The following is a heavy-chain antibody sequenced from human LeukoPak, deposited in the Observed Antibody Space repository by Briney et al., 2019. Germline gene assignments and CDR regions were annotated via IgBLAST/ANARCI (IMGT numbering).Heavy chain of an antibody. J-gene: IGHJ4*02. CDR1: GFTFCDYA. V-gene: IGHV3-49*03. CDR2: IRSKAYGGTT. D-gene: IGHD6-13*01. Sequence: GGSLRLSCTASGFTFCDYAMSWFRQAPGKGLEWVGFIRSKAYGGTTEYAASVKGRFTISRDDSKSIAYLQMNSLKTEDTAVYYCTRVGLVQLVIIYYFDYWGQGTLVTVSS. CDR3: TRVGLVQLVIIYYFDY.